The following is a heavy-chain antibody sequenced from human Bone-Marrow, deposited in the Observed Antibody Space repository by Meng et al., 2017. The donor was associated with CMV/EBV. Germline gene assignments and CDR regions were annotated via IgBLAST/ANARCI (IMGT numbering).Heavy chain of an antibody. J-gene: IGHJ4*02. CDR3: AKASQHDYRCFDY. CDR1: GFTFSSYG. D-gene: IGHD4-11*01. Sequence: GGSLRLSCAASGFTFSSYGMHWVRQAPGKGLEWVTFIQYDGSNKYYADSVKGRFTISRDNSKNTLYLQMNSLRAEDTAVYYCAKASQHDYRCFDYWGQRKLVTVSS. V-gene: IGHV3-30*02. CDR2: IQYDGSNK.